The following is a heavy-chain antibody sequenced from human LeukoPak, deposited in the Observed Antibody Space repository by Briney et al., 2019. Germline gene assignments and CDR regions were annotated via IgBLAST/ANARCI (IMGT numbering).Heavy chain of an antibody. J-gene: IGHJ3*02. V-gene: IGHV3-23*01. Sequence: GGSLRLSCAASGFTFSSYAMSWVRQAPGKGLEWVSAISGSGGSTYYADSVKGRFTISRDNSKNTLYLQMNSLRAEDTAVYYCATKPLRTDYYDSSAHDAFDIWGQGTMVTVSS. CDR2: ISGSGGST. D-gene: IGHD3-22*01. CDR1: GFTFSSYA. CDR3: ATKPLRTDYYDSSAHDAFDI.